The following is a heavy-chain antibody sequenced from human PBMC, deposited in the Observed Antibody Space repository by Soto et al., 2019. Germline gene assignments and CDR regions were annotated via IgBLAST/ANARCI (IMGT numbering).Heavy chain of an antibody. CDR1: GFTFDDYA. J-gene: IGHJ6*02. Sequence: PGGSLRLSCAASGFTFDDYAMHWVRQAPGKCLEWVSGISWNSGSIGYADSVKGRFTISRDNAKNSLYLQMNSLRAEDTALYYCAKSVTVTTVWNYYYGMDVWGQGTTVTVSS. D-gene: IGHD4-4*01. V-gene: IGHV3-9*01. CDR2: ISWNSGSI. CDR3: AKSVTVTTVWNYYYGMDV.